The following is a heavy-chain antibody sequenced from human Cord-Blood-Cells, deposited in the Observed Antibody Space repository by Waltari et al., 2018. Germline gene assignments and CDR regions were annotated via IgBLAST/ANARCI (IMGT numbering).Heavy chain of an antibody. Sequence: EVQLVESGGGWVQTGGSLRLSCAASGFTVSSNYMSCVRQAPGKGLRCVSVIYSGGSTYYADSVKGRFTISRHNSKNTRYLQMNSLRAEDTAVYYCAGIAAAGNDAFDIWGQGTMVTVSS. CDR3: AGIAAAGNDAFDI. CDR1: GFTVSSNY. CDR2: IYSGGST. V-gene: IGHV3-53*04. J-gene: IGHJ3*02. D-gene: IGHD6-13*01.